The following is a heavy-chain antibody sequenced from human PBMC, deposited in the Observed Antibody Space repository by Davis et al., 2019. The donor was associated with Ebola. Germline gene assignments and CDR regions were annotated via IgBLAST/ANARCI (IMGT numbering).Heavy chain of an antibody. CDR2: INPSGGST. V-gene: IGHV1-46*01. CDR3: ARDYGDYGFDY. D-gene: IGHD4-17*01. J-gene: IGHJ4*02. Sequence: ASGKVSCKASGYTFTSYYMHWVRQAPGQGLEWMGIINPSGGSTNYAQKFQGRVTITADESTSTAYMELSSLRSEDTAVYYCARDYGDYGFDYWGQGTLVTVSS. CDR1: GYTFTSYY.